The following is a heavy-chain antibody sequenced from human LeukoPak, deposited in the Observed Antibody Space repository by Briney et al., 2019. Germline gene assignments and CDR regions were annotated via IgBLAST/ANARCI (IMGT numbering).Heavy chain of an antibody. CDR2: LYHSDSA. J-gene: IGHJ3*02. V-gene: IGHV4-38-2*01. Sequence: SETLSLTCAVSGYSISNGYYWVWIRQPPGRGLEWIGSLYHSDSAYYNTSLRSRVSMSVDTSKNQFSLKLSSVTAADTAVYYCARGEDIVVVPAAMGAFDIWGQGTMVTVSS. CDR1: GYSISNGYY. CDR3: ARGEDIVVVPAAMGAFDI. D-gene: IGHD2-2*01.